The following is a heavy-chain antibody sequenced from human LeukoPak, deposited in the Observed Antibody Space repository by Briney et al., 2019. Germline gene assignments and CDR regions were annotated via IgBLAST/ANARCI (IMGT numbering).Heavy chain of an antibody. D-gene: IGHD2-15*01. CDR3: ARHNGAGWYPVRS. J-gene: IGHJ5*02. CDR2: IFHSGST. Sequence: PSETLSLTCDVSGGSISSGNWWSWVRQPPGKGLEWIGEIFHSGSTNYNPSLKSRVTISVDTSKNQFSLKLSSVTATDTAVYYCARHNGAGWYPVRSWGQGTLVTVSS. CDR1: GGSISSGNW. V-gene: IGHV4-4*02.